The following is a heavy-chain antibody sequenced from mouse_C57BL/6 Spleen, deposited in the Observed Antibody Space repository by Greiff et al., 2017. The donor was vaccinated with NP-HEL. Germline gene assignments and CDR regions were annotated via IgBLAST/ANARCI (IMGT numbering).Heavy chain of an antibody. CDR3: ARGAPRDYFDY. Sequence: VKLMESGPELVKPGASVKISCKASGYAFSSSWMNWVKQRPGKGLEWIGRIYPGDGDTNYNGKFKGKATLTADKSSSTAYMQLSSLTSEDSAVYFCARGAPRDYFDYWGQGTTLTVSS. V-gene: IGHV1-82*01. CDR1: GYAFSSSW. D-gene: IGHD3-1*01. CDR2: IYPGDGDT. J-gene: IGHJ2*01.